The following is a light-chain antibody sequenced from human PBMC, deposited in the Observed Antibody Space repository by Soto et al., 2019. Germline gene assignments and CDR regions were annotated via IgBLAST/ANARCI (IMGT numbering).Light chain of an antibody. CDR2: NDD. J-gene: IGLJ2*01. CDR3: QVWGSNADPHVL. CDR1: NIAGKS. Sequence: SYELTQPPSVSVAPGKTARITCGGDNIAGKSVHWYQLKPGQAPVLIIYNDDDRPSGIPERFSGSNSGNTATLTVSWVEAGEEADYYCQVWGSNADPHVLFGGGTKLTVL. V-gene: IGLV3-21*04.